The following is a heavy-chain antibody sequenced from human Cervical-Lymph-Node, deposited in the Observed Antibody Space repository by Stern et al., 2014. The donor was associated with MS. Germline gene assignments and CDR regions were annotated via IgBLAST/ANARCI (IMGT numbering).Heavy chain of an antibody. CDR1: GYTFTGYY. CDR3: ARTVDIVATIGFDY. Sequence: QVQLVESGAEVKKPGTSVKVSCKASGYTFTGYYMHWVRQAPGQGLEWMGWINANTGGTNYAQKFKGRVTMTRDTSISTVYMELSRLRSDDTAVYYCARTVDIVATIGFDYWGQGTLVAVSS. D-gene: IGHD5-12*01. J-gene: IGHJ4*02. CDR2: INANTGGT. V-gene: IGHV1-2*02.